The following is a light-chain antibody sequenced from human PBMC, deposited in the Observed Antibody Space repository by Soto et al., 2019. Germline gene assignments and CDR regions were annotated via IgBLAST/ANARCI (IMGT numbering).Light chain of an antibody. CDR1: QSISSW. CDR2: GAS. Sequence: DIQMTQSPSTLSASVGDRVTITCRASQSISSWLAWYQQKPGKAPKLLIYGASSLESGVPSRFSGSGSGTEFTLTISSLQPDDFATYYCHQYNSYPYTFGQGTKLEIK. V-gene: IGKV1-5*01. CDR3: HQYNSYPYT. J-gene: IGKJ2*01.